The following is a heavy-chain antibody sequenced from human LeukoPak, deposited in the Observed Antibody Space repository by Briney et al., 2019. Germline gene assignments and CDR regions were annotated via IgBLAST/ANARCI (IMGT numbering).Heavy chain of an antibody. CDR1: GFTFSNYA. D-gene: IGHD1-1*01. V-gene: IGHV3-23*01. Sequence: PGGSLRLSCAASGFTFSNYALSWVRQAPGKGLEWVSAISGSGGSTYYADSVKGRFTISRDNAKNTVYLQMNSLRAEDTAVYYCATSRTFDYWGQGTLVTVSS. J-gene: IGHJ4*02. CDR3: ATSRTFDY. CDR2: ISGSGGST.